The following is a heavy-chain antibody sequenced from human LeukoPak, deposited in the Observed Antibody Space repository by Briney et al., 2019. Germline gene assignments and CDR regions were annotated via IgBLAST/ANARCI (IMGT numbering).Heavy chain of an antibody. D-gene: IGHD3-16*01. CDR3: ARHEGEFGVEH. J-gene: IGHJ4*02. V-gene: IGHV4-38-2*01. CDR2: IYHSGST. Sequence: SETQSLTCAVSGYSISSGYFWGWIRQPPGTGLEWMSTIYHSGSTYYTPSPKSRAAIPVDTSKNQFSLKLSSVTAADTAVYYCARHEGEFGVEHWGQGTLVTVSS. CDR1: GYSISSGYF.